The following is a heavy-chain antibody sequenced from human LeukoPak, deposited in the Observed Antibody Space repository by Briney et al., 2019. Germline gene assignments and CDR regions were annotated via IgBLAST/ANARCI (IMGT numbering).Heavy chain of an antibody. Sequence: GGSLRLSCVASGFTFSRYWMSWVRQAPGKGLEWVAHIKQEGNDKYYVDSVEGRFTVSRDNAKNSLYLQMNSLRAEDTAVYYCATHPGDSWFGYLQLWGQGTLVTVSS. V-gene: IGHV3-7*01. CDR3: ATHPGDSWFGYLQL. CDR1: GFTFSRYW. D-gene: IGHD3-10*01. CDR2: IKQEGNDK. J-gene: IGHJ4*02.